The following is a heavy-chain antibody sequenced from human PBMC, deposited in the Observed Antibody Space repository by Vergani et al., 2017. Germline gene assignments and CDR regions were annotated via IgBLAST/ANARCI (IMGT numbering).Heavy chain of an antibody. CDR3: ARAPYSGSYSLWYYYGMDV. CDR2: IYTSGST. J-gene: IGHJ6*02. D-gene: IGHD1-26*01. V-gene: IGHV4-4*07. CDR1: GGSISSYY. Sequence: QVQLQESGPGLVKPSETLSLTCTVSGGSISSYYWSWIRQPAGKGLEWIGRIYTSGSTNYNPSLKSRVTMSVDTSKNQFSLKLSSVTAADTAVYYCARAPYSGSYSLWYYYGMDVWGQGTTVTVSS.